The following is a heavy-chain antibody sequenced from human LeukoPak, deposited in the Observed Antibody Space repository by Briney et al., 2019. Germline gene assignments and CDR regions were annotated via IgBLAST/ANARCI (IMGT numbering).Heavy chain of an antibody. V-gene: IGHV1-69*04. Sequence: SVKVSCKASGGTFSSYAISWVRQAPGQGLEWMGRIIPILGIANYAQKFQGRVTITADKSTSTAYMELSSLRSEDTAVYYCARDHYYGSGSKNWFDPWGQGTLVTVSS. J-gene: IGHJ5*02. D-gene: IGHD3-10*01. CDR1: GGTFSSYA. CDR2: IIPILGIA. CDR3: ARDHYYGSGSKNWFDP.